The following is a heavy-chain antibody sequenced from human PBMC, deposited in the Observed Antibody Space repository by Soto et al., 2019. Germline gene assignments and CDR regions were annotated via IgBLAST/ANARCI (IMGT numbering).Heavy chain of an antibody. CDR2: IIPIFGTA. CDR3: ARDQRCSVGSCYRRDNYYYYGMDV. D-gene: IGHD2-15*01. CDR1: GGSFRCYS. J-gene: IGHJ6*02. Sequence: VKVSSEAPGGSFRCYSICWLHQSPGQGLEWRGGIIPIFGTANYAQKFQGRVTITADESTSTAYMELSSLRSEDAAVYYCARDQRCSVGSCYRRDNYYYYGMDVWGQGTTVTVSS. V-gene: IGHV1-69*13.